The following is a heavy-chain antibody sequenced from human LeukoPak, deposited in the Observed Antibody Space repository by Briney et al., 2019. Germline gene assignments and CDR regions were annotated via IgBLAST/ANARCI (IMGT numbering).Heavy chain of an antibody. V-gene: IGHV4-39*07. Sequence: SETLSLICTVSGGSISSSNYYWGWIRQPPGKGLEWIGSIYYSGSTYYNPSLKSRVTISVDTYKNQFSLRLTSVTAADTAVYYCASGIGHMDVWGKGTTVTVSS. D-gene: IGHD1-26*01. CDR1: GGSISSSNYY. CDR3: ASGIGHMDV. J-gene: IGHJ6*03. CDR2: IYYSGST.